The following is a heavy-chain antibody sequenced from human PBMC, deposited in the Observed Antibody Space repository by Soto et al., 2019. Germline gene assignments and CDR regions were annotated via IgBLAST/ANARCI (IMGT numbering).Heavy chain of an antibody. CDR1: GFSVSSDY. CDR3: AREAVFGLTVHYYHYMDV. CDR2: VYRSDDT. D-gene: IGHD3-3*01. Sequence: EVQLVESGGGLVQPGGSLRLSCAASGFSVSSDYMSWLRQAPEKGLEWVSVVYRSDDTNYADSVKGRFTISRDTSKNQLYIHMNSLRADDTAVYYCAREAVFGLTVHYYHYMDVWGKGTTVTVSS. V-gene: IGHV3-66*01. J-gene: IGHJ6*03.